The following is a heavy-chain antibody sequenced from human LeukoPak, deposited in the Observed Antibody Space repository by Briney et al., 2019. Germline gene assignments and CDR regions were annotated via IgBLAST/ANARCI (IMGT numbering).Heavy chain of an antibody. CDR3: AREGGPYRPLDY. CDR1: GGSIRSYY. Sequence: PSETLSLTCTVSGGSIRSYYWSWIRQPPGKGLEWIGEVDLLGRTNYNPSLKSRVAISVDKSENHISLWLTSVTAADTAVYYCAREGGPYRPLDYSGQGTLVTVSS. CDR2: VDLLGRT. V-gene: IGHV4-59*12. J-gene: IGHJ4*02.